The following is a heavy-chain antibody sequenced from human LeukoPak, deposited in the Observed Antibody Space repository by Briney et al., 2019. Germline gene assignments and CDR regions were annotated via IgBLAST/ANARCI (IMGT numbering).Heavy chain of an antibody. Sequence: PGRSLRLSCAASGFTFSTNAMHWVRQAPGKGLEWVSVIYSGGSTYYADSVKGRFTISRDNSNNALYLQMNSPRAEDTAVYFCSKGGSSWSRWDYWGQGTLVTVSS. CDR2: IYSGGST. D-gene: IGHD6-13*01. CDR3: SKGGSSWSRWDY. J-gene: IGHJ4*02. CDR1: GFTFSTNA. V-gene: IGHV3-53*01.